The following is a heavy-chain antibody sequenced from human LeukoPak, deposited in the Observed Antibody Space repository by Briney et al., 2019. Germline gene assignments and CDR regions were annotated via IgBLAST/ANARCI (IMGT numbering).Heavy chain of an antibody. CDR3: ARYYGSRAAGFDY. Sequence: SETLSLTCTISGGSISTYYWSWIRQSPGKGLEWIGYVYYSGSPSYSPSLKSRVTISLDTSKNQFSLKLSSVTAADTAVYYCARYYGSRAAGFDYWGQGILVTVSS. CDR2: VYYSGSP. CDR1: GGSISTYY. D-gene: IGHD3-10*01. V-gene: IGHV4-59*08. J-gene: IGHJ4*02.